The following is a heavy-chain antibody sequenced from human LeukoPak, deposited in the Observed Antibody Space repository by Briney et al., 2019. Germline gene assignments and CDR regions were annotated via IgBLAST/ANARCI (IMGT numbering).Heavy chain of an antibody. CDR1: GYSLTGYY. CDR3: ARDLYGDYGGVDY. V-gene: IGHV1-2*02. D-gene: IGHD4-17*01. J-gene: IGHJ4*02. Sequence: ASVKVSCMASGYSLTGYYMHWVRQAPGPGREWMGWINPNSGGTKYAQKLQGSDTMTRDTSLSPAYTELYRLGSDDSALYDCARDLYGDYGGVDYWGQGTLVTVSS. CDR2: INPNSGGT.